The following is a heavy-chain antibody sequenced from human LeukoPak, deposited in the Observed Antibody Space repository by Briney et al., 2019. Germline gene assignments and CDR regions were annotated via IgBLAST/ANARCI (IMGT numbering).Heavy chain of an antibody. V-gene: IGHV3-23*01. CDR3: AKGTHRYYDILTGYYDSNYFDY. CDR2: ISGSGGST. D-gene: IGHD3-9*01. Sequence: PGGSLRLSCAASGFTFSSYAMSWVRQAPGKGLEWVSAISGSGGSTYYADSVKGRFTISRDNSKDTLYLQMYSLRAEDTAVYYCAKGTHRYYDILTGYYDSNYFDYWGQGTLVTVSS. J-gene: IGHJ4*02. CDR1: GFTFSSYA.